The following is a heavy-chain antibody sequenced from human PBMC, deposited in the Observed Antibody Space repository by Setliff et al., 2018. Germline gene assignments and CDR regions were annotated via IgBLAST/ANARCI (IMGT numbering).Heavy chain of an antibody. Sequence: LRLSCAASGFTFSSSAMSWVRQAPGKGLEWVSGIGGRGISTYYADSVKGRFIISRDNSKNTLYLQMNSLRAEDTAVYYCAKSQDIDYWGQGTLVTVSS. V-gene: IGHV3-23*01. CDR1: GFTFSSSA. CDR2: IGGRGIST. J-gene: IGHJ4*02. CDR3: AKSQDIDY.